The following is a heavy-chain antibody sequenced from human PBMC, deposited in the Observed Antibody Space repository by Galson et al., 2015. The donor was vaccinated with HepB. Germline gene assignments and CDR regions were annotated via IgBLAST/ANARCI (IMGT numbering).Heavy chain of an antibody. CDR3: ARVAFDYGDYGRGGPTGGVDY. Sequence: SLRLSCAASGFTVSSNYMSWVRQAPGKGLEWVSVIYSGGSTYYADSVKGRFTISRDNSKNTLYLQMNSLRAEDTAVYYCARVAFDYGDYGRGGPTGGVDYWGQGTLVTVSS. CDR1: GFTVSSNY. D-gene: IGHD4-17*01. V-gene: IGHV3-53*01. J-gene: IGHJ4*02. CDR2: IYSGGST.